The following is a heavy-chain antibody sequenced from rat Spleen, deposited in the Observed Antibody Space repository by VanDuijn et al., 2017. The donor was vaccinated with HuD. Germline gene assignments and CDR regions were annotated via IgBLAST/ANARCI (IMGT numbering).Heavy chain of an antibody. D-gene: IGHD1-9*01. CDR2: ISTGGGNT. V-gene: IGHV5S13*01. J-gene: IGHJ2*01. CDR1: GFTFGDYA. CDR3: ARPTTGIPTGDY. Sequence: EVQLVESGGGLVQPGRSLKLSCAASGFTFGDYAMAWVRQGPTKGLKWVTSISTGGGNTYYRDSVKGRFTISRDNAKNTQYLQMDSLRSEDTATYYCARPTTGIPTGDYWGQGVMVTVSS.